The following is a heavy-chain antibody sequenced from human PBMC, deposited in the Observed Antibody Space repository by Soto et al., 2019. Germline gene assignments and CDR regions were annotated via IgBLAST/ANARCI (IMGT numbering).Heavy chain of an antibody. CDR1: GYTFTSYY. CDR2: INPSGGST. V-gene: IGHV1-46*01. D-gene: IGHD2-2*02. CDR3: ARCDRTSCYTRYYYYGMDG. J-gene: IGHJ6*02. Sequence: ASVKVSCKASGYTFTSYYMHWVRQAPGQGLEWMGIINPSGGSTSYAQKFQGRVTMTRDTSTSTVYMELSSLRSEDTAVYYCARCDRTSCYTRYYYYGMDGGGQGTTVTAP.